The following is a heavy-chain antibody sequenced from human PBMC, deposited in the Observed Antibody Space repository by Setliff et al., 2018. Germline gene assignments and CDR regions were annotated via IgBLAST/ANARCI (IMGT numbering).Heavy chain of an antibody. V-gene: IGHV4-59*01. CDR2: IFFGGST. CDR1: GVSITSDY. Sequence: SLTCTVSGVSITSDYWSWIRQSPGKGLEWIAYIFFGGSTTYNPSLTGRVTMSVETSKNQFSLRLTSLTAADTAVYYCARLLRERPSLQPNYYYYMDVWGKGTTVTVSS. D-gene: IGHD3-3*01. CDR3: ARLLRERPSLQPNYYYYMDV. J-gene: IGHJ6*03.